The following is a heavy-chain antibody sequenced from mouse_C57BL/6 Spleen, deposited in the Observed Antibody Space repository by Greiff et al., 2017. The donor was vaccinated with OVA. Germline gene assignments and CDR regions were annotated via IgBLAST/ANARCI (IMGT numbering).Heavy chain of an antibody. Sequence: EVMLVESGGGLVQPGGSMKLSCVASGFTFSNYWMNWVRQSPEKGLEWVAQIRLKSDNYATHYAESVKGRFTISRDDSKSSVYLQMNNLRAEDTGIYYCSIYYGNFPWYFDVWGTGTTVTVSS. V-gene: IGHV6-3*01. J-gene: IGHJ1*03. CDR3: SIYYGNFPWYFDV. CDR2: IRLKSDNYAT. CDR1: GFTFSNYW. D-gene: IGHD2-1*01.